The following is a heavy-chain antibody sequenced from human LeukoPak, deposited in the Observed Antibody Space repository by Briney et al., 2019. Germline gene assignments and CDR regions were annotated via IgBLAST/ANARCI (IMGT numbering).Heavy chain of an antibody. CDR3: ARDSGTGTEDY. V-gene: IGHV3-48*01. Sequence: GGSLRLSCADSGLTFSSYSMNGVRQAPGKGLEWVSYISSSTIYYADSVKGRFTISRDNAKNSLYLQMNSLRAEDTAVYYCARDSGTGTEDYWGQGTLVTVSS. J-gene: IGHJ4*02. D-gene: IGHD1-1*01. CDR2: ISSSTI. CDR1: GLTFSSYS.